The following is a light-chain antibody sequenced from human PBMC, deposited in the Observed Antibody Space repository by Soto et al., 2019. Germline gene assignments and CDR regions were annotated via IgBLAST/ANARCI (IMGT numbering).Light chain of an antibody. CDR1: QSVSSSY. Sequence: EIVLTQSPGSLSLSPGERATLSCTASQSVSSSYLAWYQQKPGQAPRRLIYGASSRAIGIPDRFSGSGSGTDFTLTISRLEPEDFAVYYCQRYGNSLTFGGGTKVEIK. V-gene: IGKV3-20*01. J-gene: IGKJ4*01. CDR3: QRYGNSLT. CDR2: GAS.